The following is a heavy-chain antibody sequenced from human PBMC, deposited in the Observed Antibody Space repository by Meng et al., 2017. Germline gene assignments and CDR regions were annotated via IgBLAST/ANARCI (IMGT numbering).Heavy chain of an antibody. J-gene: IGHJ4*02. D-gene: IGHD5-12*01. CDR3: ARQRGPDV. CDR1: GGSFSCYY. Sequence: QWRPQQLGAGLSRPSGTPSLPCAVYGGSFSCYYWNWLRQPPGKGLEWIGEINEFGSTNYNPSLKSRVTILVDTSKNQFSLKLRSVTAADTAVYYCARQRGPDVWGPGSLVTVSS. V-gene: IGHV4-34*01. CDR2: INEFGST.